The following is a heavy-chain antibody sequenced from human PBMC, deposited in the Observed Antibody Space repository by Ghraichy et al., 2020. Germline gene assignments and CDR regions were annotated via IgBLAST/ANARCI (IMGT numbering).Heavy chain of an antibody. CDR2: IQSNFVT. Sequence: GGSLRLSCAASGFTFDIYAMSWVRQAPGKGLEWVSLIQSNFVTFYADSVKGRFTISRDNSRQLVYLQMSLLRDEDTAVYYCAKWLKSGFYVIDYWGPGTLVTVSS. V-gene: IGHV3-23*01. D-gene: IGHD3-3*01. CDR1: GFTFDIYA. J-gene: IGHJ4*02. CDR3: AKWLKSGFYVIDY.